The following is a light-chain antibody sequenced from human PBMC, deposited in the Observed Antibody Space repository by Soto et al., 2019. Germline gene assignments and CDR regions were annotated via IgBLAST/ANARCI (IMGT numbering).Light chain of an antibody. J-gene: IGKJ4*01. Sequence: AIRMTQSPSSFSASTGGRVTITCRASQGISSYLAWYQQQPGKAPKLLIYAASTLQSGVPSRFSGSGSGTDFTLTISCLQSEDFSTYYCQQYYSYPLTFGGGTKVEIK. CDR1: QGISSY. CDR2: AAS. V-gene: IGKV1-8*01. CDR3: QQYYSYPLT.